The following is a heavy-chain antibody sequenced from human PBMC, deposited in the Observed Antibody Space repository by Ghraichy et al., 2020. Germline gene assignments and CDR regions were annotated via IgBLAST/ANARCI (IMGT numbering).Heavy chain of an antibody. CDR3: ARHGELGLSNSWNWFDP. CDR2: IYYSGST. Sequence: SETLSLTCTVSGGSISSSSYYWGWIRQPPGKGLEWIGSIYYSGSTYYNPSLKSRVTISVDTSKNQFSLKLSSVTAADTAVYYCARHGELGLSNSWNWFDPWGQGTLVTVSS. D-gene: IGHD3-10*01. CDR1: GGSISSSSYY. J-gene: IGHJ5*02. V-gene: IGHV4-39*01.